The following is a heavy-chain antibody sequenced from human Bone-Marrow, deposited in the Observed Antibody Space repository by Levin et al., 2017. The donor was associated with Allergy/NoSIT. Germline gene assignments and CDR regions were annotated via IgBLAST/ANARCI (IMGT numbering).Heavy chain of an antibody. CDR1: GGSISSGGYY. CDR3: ARGSFGSQLGYCSGGSCYVSWFDP. CDR2: IYYSGST. Sequence: SETLSLTCTVSGGSISSGGYYWSWIRQHPGKGLEWIGYIYYSGSTYYNPSLKSRVTISVDTSKNQFSLKLSSVTAADTAVYYCARGSFGSQLGYCSGGSCYVSWFDPWGQGTLVTVSS. V-gene: IGHV4-31*03. D-gene: IGHD2-15*01. J-gene: IGHJ5*02.